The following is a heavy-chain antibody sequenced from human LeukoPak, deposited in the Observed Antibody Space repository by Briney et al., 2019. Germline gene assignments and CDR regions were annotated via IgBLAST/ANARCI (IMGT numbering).Heavy chain of an antibody. CDR2: INSDGSWT. CDR1: GNYL. CDR3: VSFYETY. V-gene: IGHV3-74*01. J-gene: IGHJ4*02. Sequence: GGSLRLSCAASGNYLMHWVRQAPGKGLVWVSHINSDGSWTSYADSVKGRFTISKDNAKNTVYLQMNNLRAEDTAVYYCVSFYETYWGRGTLVTVSS. D-gene: IGHD2-2*01.